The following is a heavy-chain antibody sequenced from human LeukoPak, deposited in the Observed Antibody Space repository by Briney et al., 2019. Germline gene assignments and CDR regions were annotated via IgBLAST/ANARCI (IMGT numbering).Heavy chain of an antibody. CDR1: GGFFSGNS. CDR3: ATVGASHYGDWYFAY. D-gene: IGHD4-17*01. J-gene: IGHJ4*02. Sequence: SETLSLTCAVYGGFFSGNSCNWIRQPPGKGLEWIGEVNHRGSTNFNPSLKSRSTIFNPSLKSRVTISLDTSKKQFSLKLTSVTAADTAVYYCATVGASHYGDWYFAYWGQGTLVTVSS. V-gene: IGHV4-34*01. CDR2: VNHRGST.